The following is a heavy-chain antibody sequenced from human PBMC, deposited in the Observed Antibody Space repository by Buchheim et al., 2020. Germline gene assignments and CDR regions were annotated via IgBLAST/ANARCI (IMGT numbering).Heavy chain of an antibody. CDR1: GGSISSGGYY. J-gene: IGHJ5*02. D-gene: IGHD3-22*01. CDR3: AREDYYDSSGYFLPSGWFDP. CDR2: IYYSGST. Sequence: QVQLQESGPGLVKPSQTLSLTCTVSGGSISSGGYYWSWIRQHPGKGLEWIGYIYYSGSTYYNPSLKSRVTISVDTSKNQFSLKLRSVTAADTAVYYCAREDYYDSSGYFLPSGWFDPWGQGTL. V-gene: IGHV4-31*03.